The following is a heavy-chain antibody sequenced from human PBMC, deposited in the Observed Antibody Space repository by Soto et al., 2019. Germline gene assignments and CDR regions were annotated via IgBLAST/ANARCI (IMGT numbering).Heavy chain of an antibody. CDR3: ARVQGITIFGVIIGDAFDI. D-gene: IGHD3-3*01. CDR2: IYYSGST. CDR1: GGSISSYY. Sequence: SETLSLTCTVSGGSISSYYWSWIRQPPGKGLEWVGYIYYSGSTNYNPSLKSRVTISVDTSKNQFSLKLTSVTAADTAVYYCARVQGITIFGVIIGDAFDIWGQGTMVT. J-gene: IGHJ3*02. V-gene: IGHV4-59*01.